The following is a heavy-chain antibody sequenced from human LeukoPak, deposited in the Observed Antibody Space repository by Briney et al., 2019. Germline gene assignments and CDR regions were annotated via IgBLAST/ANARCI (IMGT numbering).Heavy chain of an antibody. J-gene: IGHJ4*02. D-gene: IGHD3-22*01. Sequence: SETLSLTCTVSGGSISSGGYYWSWIRQHPGKGPEWIGYIYYSGSTYYNPSLKSRVTISVDTSKNQFSLKLSSVTAADTAVYYCARAPTLYYCDSSGYYYFDYWGQGTLVTVSS. V-gene: IGHV4-31*03. CDR3: ARAPTLYYCDSSGYYYFDY. CDR2: IYYSGST. CDR1: GGSISSGGYY.